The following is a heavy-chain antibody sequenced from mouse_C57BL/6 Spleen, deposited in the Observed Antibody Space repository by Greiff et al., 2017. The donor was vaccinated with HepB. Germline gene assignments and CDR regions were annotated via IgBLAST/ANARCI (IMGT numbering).Heavy chain of an antibody. D-gene: IGHD2-4*01. J-gene: IGHJ4*01. Sequence: VQLQQSGAELARPGASVKLSCKASGYTFTSYGISWVKQRTGQGLEWIGEIYPRSGNTYYNEKFKGKATLTADKSSSTAYMELRSLTSEDSAVYFCARDYDYDVGYAMDYGGQGTSVTVSS. V-gene: IGHV1-81*01. CDR2: IYPRSGNT. CDR3: ARDYDYDVGYAMDY. CDR1: GYTFTSYG.